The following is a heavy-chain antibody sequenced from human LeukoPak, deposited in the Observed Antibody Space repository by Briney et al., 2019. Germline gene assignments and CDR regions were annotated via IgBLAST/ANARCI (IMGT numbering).Heavy chain of an antibody. CDR2: IYRDGGT. Sequence: GGSLRLSCAASGFTVSSTYMSWVRQAPGKGLEWVSAIYRDGGTNYADSVRGRFTISRDNSKNTLCLQMSSLRAEDTAVYYCASLYSSSSDYWGQGTLVTVSS. D-gene: IGHD6-6*01. J-gene: IGHJ4*02. CDR3: ASLYSSSSDY. CDR1: GFTVSSTY. V-gene: IGHV3-66*01.